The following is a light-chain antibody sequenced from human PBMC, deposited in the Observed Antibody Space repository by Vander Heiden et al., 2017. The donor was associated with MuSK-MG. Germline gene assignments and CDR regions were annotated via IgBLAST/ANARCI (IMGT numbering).Light chain of an antibody. V-gene: IGKV1-39*01. CDR1: QSISSY. CDR2: AAS. Sequence: DIQMTQSPSSLSAAVGDRVTITCRESQSISSYLNWYQQKPGKAPQLLIYAASSLQSGVPSRFSGSGSGTDFTLTISSLQPEDFATYYCQQSYSTLWTFGQGTKVEIK. J-gene: IGKJ1*01. CDR3: QQSYSTLWT.